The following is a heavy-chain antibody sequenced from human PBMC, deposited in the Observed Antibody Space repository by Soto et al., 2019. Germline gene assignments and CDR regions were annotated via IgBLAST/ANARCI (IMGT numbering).Heavy chain of an antibody. V-gene: IGHV4-59*01. D-gene: IGHD6-25*01. CDR1: GGSISNYY. Sequence: SETLSLTFAVSGGSISNYYWSWIRQPPGKGLEWIGYIYYSGGTNYNPSLKSRVTISVDTSNNQFSLKLSSVTAADTAVYYCARRLGQFDYWGQGTLVTVSS. CDR3: ARRLGQFDY. CDR2: IYYSGGT. J-gene: IGHJ4*02.